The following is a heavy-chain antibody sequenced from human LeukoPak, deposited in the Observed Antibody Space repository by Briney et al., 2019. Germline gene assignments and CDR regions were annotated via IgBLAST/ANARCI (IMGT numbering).Heavy chain of an antibody. CDR1: GSSISSYY. V-gene: IGHV4-4*07. D-gene: IGHD6-19*01. CDR2: IYTSGST. CDR3: ARSYIAVAVCWFDP. Sequence: SETLSLTCTVSGSSISSYYWSWVRQPARKGLEWIGRIYTSGSTNYNPSLKSRVTMSVDTSKNQFSLKLSSVTAADTAVYYCARSYIAVAVCWFDPWGQGTLVTVSS. J-gene: IGHJ5*02.